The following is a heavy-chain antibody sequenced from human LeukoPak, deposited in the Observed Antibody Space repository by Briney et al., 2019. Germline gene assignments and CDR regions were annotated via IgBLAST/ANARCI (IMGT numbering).Heavy chain of an antibody. J-gene: IGHJ4*02. CDR3: AREGPSPTVTSAFDS. CDR2: ISSGGGST. D-gene: IGHD4-17*01. Sequence: GGSLRLPCAASGFTFSNYAMNWVRQAPGNGLEWVSGISSGGGSTDYVDSVKGRFTISRDNSKNTLYLEMNSLKTEDTSVYYCAREGPSPTVTSAFDSWGQGTLVTVFS. CDR1: GFTFSNYA. V-gene: IGHV3-23*01.